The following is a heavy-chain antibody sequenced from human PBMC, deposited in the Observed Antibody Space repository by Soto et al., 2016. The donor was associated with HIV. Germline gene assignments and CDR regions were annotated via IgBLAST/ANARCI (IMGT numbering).Heavy chain of an antibody. D-gene: IGHD3-16*01. Sequence: EEQLVESGGGLVQPGGSLRLSCTASGITVTNTYLNWVRQAPGKGLEWVSVIVGSGDNTYYTDSVKGRFTISRDNSKNTLYLQMNSLRAEDTAVYYCAKVARGIEGPYWYFDLWGRGILVTVSS. CDR3: AKVARGIEGPYWYFDL. J-gene: IGHJ2*01. CDR1: GITVTNTY. CDR2: IVGSGDNT. V-gene: IGHV3-23*04.